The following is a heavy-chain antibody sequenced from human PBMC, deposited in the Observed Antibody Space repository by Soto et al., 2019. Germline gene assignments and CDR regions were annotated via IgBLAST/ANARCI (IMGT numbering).Heavy chain of an antibody. J-gene: IGHJ4*02. CDR2: IWYDGSNK. V-gene: IGHV3-33*06. CDR1: GFTFSSYG. D-gene: IGHD3-10*01. Sequence: QVQLVESGGGVVQPGRSLRLSCAASGFTFSSYGMHWVRQAPGKGLEWVAVIWYDGSNKYYADSVKGRFTISRDNSKNTLYLQMNSLRAEDTAVYYCAKDRGLLWFGELLGPLDYWGQGTLVTVSS. CDR3: AKDRGLLWFGELLGPLDY.